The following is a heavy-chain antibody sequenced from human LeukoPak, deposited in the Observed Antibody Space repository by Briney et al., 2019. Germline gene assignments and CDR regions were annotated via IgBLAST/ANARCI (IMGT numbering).Heavy chain of an antibody. CDR2: ISGSGGST. D-gene: IGHD2-8*01. CDR3: AKWGEYCTNGVCYNGYFDY. CDR1: GFTFSSYA. Sequence: GGSLRLSCAASGFTFSSYAMSWVRQAPGKGLEWVSAISGSGGSTYYADSVKGRFTISRDNSKNTLYLQMNILRAEDTAVYYCAKWGEYCTNGVCYNGYFDYWGQGTLVTVSS. J-gene: IGHJ4*02. V-gene: IGHV3-23*01.